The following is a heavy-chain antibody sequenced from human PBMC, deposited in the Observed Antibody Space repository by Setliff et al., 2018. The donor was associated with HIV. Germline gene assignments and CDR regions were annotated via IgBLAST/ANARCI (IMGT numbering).Heavy chain of an antibody. Sequence: SETLSLTCTVSGGSISSGGYYWTWIRQHPGRGLEWIGYIHYTGSTFYNPSLKSRVTMSLDTSYNQFSLKLNSVTAADTAVFYCATGRLYYYMDVWGKGTTVTVS. CDR1: GGSISSGGYY. CDR2: IHYTGST. V-gene: IGHV4-31*03. J-gene: IGHJ6*03. CDR3: ATGRLYYYMDV. D-gene: IGHD1-1*01.